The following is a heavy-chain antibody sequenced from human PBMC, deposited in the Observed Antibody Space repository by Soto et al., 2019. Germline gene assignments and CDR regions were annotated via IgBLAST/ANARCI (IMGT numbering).Heavy chain of an antibody. D-gene: IGHD1-7*01. CDR3: ARRLELRGSYYYYYDMDV. CDR1: GYTFTDYY. CDR2: INPNSGGT. J-gene: IGHJ6*02. Sequence: ASVKVSCKASGYTFTDYYMHWVRQAPGQGLEWMGWINPNSGGTNYAQKFQGRVTMTRDTSISTAYMELSRLRSDDTAVYYCARRLELRGSYYYYYDMDVWGQGTTVTVSS. V-gene: IGHV1-2*02.